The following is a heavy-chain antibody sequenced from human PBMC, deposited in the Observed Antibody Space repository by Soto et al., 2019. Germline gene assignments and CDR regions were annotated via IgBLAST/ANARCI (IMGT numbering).Heavy chain of an antibody. J-gene: IGHJ4*02. Sequence: EVQLVESGGGLVQPGGSLRLSCAASGFTFSNDWMHWVRQAAGKGLVWVSRINMDGSSTNYADSVKGRFTISRENAKNTLCLQMNSLRVDDTAIYFCARGPRGVYGNDYWGQGALVTVSS. D-gene: IGHD2-8*02. CDR3: ARGPRGVYGNDY. V-gene: IGHV3-74*01. CDR2: INMDGSST. CDR1: GFTFSNDW.